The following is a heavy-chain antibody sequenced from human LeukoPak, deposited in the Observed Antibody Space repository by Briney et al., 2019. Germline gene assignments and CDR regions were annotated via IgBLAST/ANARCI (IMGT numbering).Heavy chain of an antibody. V-gene: IGHV4-59*01. CDR1: GGSISGYY. CDR2: IHYSGST. D-gene: IGHD3-10*01. J-gene: IGHJ5*02. CDR3: ARYGSGSYHFDH. Sequence: SETLSLTCTVSGGSISGYYWSWIRQPPGKGLEWIGFIHYSGSTNYNPSLKSRVTISVDTSKNQFSLKLSSLTAADTAVYYCARYGSGSYHFDHWGQGTLVTVSS.